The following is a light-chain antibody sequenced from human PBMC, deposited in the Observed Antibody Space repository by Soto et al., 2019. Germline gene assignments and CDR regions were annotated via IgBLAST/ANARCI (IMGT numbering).Light chain of an antibody. CDR1: QSVSSY. CDR3: QQYNKWPT. Sequence: EIVMTQSPATLSVSPGDRATLSFRASQSVSSYLAWFQQKPGQAPRLLIYGASTRATGIPARFSGSGSGTEFTLTISSLQSEDFAVYYCQQYNKWPTFGQGTRLEIK. CDR2: GAS. J-gene: IGKJ5*01. V-gene: IGKV3-15*01.